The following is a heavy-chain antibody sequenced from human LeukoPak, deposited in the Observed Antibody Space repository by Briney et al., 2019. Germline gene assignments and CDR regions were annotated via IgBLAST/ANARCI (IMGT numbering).Heavy chain of an antibody. D-gene: IGHD3-10*01. CDR3: ARARLHHNYGSGTGFDS. V-gene: IGHV6-1*01. CDR2: TYYRSKWYN. J-gene: IGHJ4*02. CDR1: GDSVSSNSAA. Sequence: SQTLSLTCAISGDSVSSNSAAWNWIRQSPSRGLEWLGRTYYRSKWYNDYAASVKSRITISPDTSKNQFSLQLNSVTPEDTAVYYCARARLHHNYGSGTGFDSWGQGTLLTVSS.